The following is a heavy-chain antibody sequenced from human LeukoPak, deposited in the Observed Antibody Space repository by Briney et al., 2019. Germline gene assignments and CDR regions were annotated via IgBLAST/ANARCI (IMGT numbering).Heavy chain of an antibody. CDR1: GFNFSDHY. CDR2: ISSSDYSR. J-gene: IGHJ5*02. Sequence: GGSLRLSCAASGFNFSDHYMSWLRQAPGKGLEWLAYISSSDYSRYYADSVKGRFTISRDNTKNSLFLQMNSLRDGDTAVYYCAREKRRFDPWGQGTLVTVSS. V-gene: IGHV3-11*01. CDR3: AREKRRFDP.